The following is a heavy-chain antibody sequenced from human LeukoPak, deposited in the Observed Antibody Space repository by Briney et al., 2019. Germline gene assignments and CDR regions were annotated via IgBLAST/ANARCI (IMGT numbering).Heavy chain of an antibody. D-gene: IGHD6-19*01. CDR1: GYTFTGYY. V-gene: IGHV1-2*02. CDR3: ARDKAVAGRRSRTPIFDY. Sequence: ASVKVSCKASGYTFTGYYMRWVRQAPGQGLEWMGWINPNSGGTNYAQKFQGRVTMTRDTSISTAYMELSRLRSDDTAVYYCARDKAVAGRRSRTPIFDYWGQGTLVTVSS. CDR2: INPNSGGT. J-gene: IGHJ4*02.